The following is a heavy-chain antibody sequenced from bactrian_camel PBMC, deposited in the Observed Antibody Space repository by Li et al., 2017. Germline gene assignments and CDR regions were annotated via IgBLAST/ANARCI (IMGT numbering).Heavy chain of an antibody. D-gene: IGHD3*01. V-gene: IGHV3S40*01. CDR2: IAPTGWPT. Sequence: DVQLVESGGALVRPGGSLRLSCAASGFTFNTHDMSWVRQAPGKGLEWVAAIAPTGWPTYYADSVEGRATISRDNAKTTVYLQLNDLRTEDTAMYFCSITGPTVESMGTPHGPGTQVTVS. J-gene: IGHJ4*01. CDR1: GFTFNTHD.